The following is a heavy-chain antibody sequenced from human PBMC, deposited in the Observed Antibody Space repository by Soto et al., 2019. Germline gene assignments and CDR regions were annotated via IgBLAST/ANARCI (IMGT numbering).Heavy chain of an antibody. CDR2: IYSGGRT. CDR1: GFTVSSNY. CDR3: ARDHNLAYGSGSYDYYYYYMDV. J-gene: IGHJ6*03. D-gene: IGHD3-10*01. V-gene: IGHV3-53*04. Sequence: GGSLRLSCAASGFTVSSNYMSWVRQAPGKGLEWVSVIYSGGRTYYADSLKGRFTISRHNSKNTLYLQMNSLRAEDTAVDYCARDHNLAYGSGSYDYYYYYMDVWGKGTTVTVSS.